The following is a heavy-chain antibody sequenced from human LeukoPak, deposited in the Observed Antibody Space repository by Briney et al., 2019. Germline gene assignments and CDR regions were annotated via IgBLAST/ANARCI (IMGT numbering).Heavy chain of an antibody. CDR2: IYYSGST. CDR3: AESPPPPRYCSGGSCKVGWFDP. CDR1: GGSISSGGYS. V-gene: IGHV4-30-4*07. D-gene: IGHD2-15*01. Sequence: SETLALTCAVSGGSISSGGYSWSWIRQPPGKGLEWIGYIYYSGSTYYNPSLKSRVTISVDTSQNQFSLKLSSVTAADTAVYYCAESPPPPRYCSGGSCKVGWFDPWGQGTLVTVSS. J-gene: IGHJ5*02.